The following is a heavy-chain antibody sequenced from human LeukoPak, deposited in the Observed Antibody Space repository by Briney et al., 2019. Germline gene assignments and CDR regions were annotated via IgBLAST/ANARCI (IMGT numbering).Heavy chain of an antibody. CDR1: GYTFTSYG. CDR3: ARAATYYYYYYYMDV. CDR2: ISAYNGNT. V-gene: IGHV1-18*01. Sequence: ASVKASCKASGYTFTSYGISWVRQAPGQGLEWMGWISAYNGNTNYAQKLQGRVTMTTDTSTSTAYMELRSLRSDDTAVYYCARAATYYYYYYYMDVWGKGTTVTVSS. J-gene: IGHJ6*03. D-gene: IGHD2-15*01.